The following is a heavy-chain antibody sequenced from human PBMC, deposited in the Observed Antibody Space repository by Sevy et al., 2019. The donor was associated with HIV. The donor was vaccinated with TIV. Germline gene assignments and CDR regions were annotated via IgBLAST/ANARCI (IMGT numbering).Heavy chain of an antibody. CDR2: IVVGSGNT. Sequence: ASLKVSCKASGFTFTSSAMQWVRQARGQRLEWIGWIVVGSGNTNYAQKFQERVTITRDMSTSTAYMELSSLRSEDTAVYYCAAGLVEPDYYYGMDVWGQGTTVTVSS. V-gene: IGHV1-58*02. J-gene: IGHJ6*02. CDR1: GFTFTSSA. CDR3: AAGLVEPDYYYGMDV.